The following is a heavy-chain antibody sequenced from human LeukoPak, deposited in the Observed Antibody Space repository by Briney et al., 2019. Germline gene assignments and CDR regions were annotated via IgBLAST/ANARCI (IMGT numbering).Heavy chain of an antibody. D-gene: IGHD3-22*01. V-gene: IGHV4-39*01. CDR1: GGSISSSSYY. CDR2: IYYSGST. CDR3: ARGGPPHYYYDSSGYYDAFDI. J-gene: IGHJ3*02. Sequence: SETLSLTCTVSGGSISSSSYYWGWIRQPPGKGLEWIGSIYYSGSTYYNPSLKSRVTISVDTSKNQFSLKLSSVTAADTAVHYCARGGPPHYYYDSSGYYDAFDIWGQGTMVTVSS.